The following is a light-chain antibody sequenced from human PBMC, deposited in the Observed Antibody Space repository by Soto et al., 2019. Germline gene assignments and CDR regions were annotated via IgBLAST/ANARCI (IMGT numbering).Light chain of an antibody. Sequence: IVLTHSPGTLSLSPGERATLSCRASQSIGYYLAWYQEKPGQAPRLLIYDASSRATGIPVRFSGSGSETDFTLTITRLEPEDFAMYYCQQYSSSRTFGQGTKV. CDR2: DAS. CDR3: QQYSSSRT. J-gene: IGKJ1*01. V-gene: IGKV3-20*01. CDR1: QSIGYY.